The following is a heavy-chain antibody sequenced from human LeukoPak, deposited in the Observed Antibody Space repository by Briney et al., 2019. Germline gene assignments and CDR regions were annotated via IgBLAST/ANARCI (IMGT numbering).Heavy chain of an antibody. J-gene: IGHJ6*03. D-gene: IGHD7-27*01. V-gene: IGHV1-8*03. CDR2: LSPNTGKT. CDR1: GYSFSTFD. CDR3: ARGPLTGEHYHYYMDV. Sequence: ASVKVSCKASGYSFSTFDINWVRQAPGQGLEWMGWLSPNTGKTGYAQKFQDRVTITGNSSISTVDMGLSSLTSDDTAVYYCARGPLTGEHYHYYMDVWGKGTTVTVSS.